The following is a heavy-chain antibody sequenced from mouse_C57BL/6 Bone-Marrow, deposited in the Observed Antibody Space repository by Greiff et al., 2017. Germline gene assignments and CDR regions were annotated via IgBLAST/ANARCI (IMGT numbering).Heavy chain of an antibody. CDR2: IRNKANGYTT. CDR3: ARWRIRRRTDYFEY. Sequence: EVKLVESGGGLVQPGGSLSLSCAASGFTFTDYYMSWVRQPPGEALEWLGFIRNKANGYTTAYSASVKGRFTISTDNSQSILYLQMNALRAEDSATYYGARWRIRRRTDYFEYWGQGTTLTVSS. V-gene: IGHV7-3*01. J-gene: IGHJ2*01. D-gene: IGHD2-12*01. CDR1: GFTFTDYY.